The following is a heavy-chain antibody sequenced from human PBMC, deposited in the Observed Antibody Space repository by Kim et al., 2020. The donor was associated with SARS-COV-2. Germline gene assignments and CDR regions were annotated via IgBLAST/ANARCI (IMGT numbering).Heavy chain of an antibody. CDR3: ARHLGSYPPYYFDY. J-gene: IGHJ4*01. CDR1: GGSFSSGSLS. Sequence: SETLSLTCTVSGGSFSSGSLSWGWIRQPPGKGLEWIGSISYSGSTYYNPSLKSRVTMSVHTSKNQFSLKLSSVTAADTAVYYCARHLGSYPPYYFDYWG. CDR2: ISYSGST. D-gene: IGHD3-10*01. V-gene: IGHV4-39*01.